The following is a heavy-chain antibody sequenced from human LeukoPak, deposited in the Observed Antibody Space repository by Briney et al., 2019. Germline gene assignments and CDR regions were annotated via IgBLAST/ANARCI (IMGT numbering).Heavy chain of an antibody. J-gene: IGHJ5*02. CDR1: GGSISSYY. D-gene: IGHD3-3*01. CDR3: ARGLGDYDLNWFDP. Sequence: SETLSFTCTVSGGSISSYYWSWIRQPPGKGLEWIGYIYYSGSTNYNPSLKSRVTISVDTSKNQFSLKLSSVAAADTAVYYCARGLGDYDLNWFDPWGQGTLVTVSS. V-gene: IGHV4-59*01. CDR2: IYYSGST.